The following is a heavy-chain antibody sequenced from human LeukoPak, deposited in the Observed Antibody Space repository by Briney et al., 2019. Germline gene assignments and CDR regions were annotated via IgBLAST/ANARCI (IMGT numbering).Heavy chain of an antibody. D-gene: IGHD2-15*01. CDR3: ARDGSDAFDI. CDR2: IYSGGST. V-gene: IGHV3-66*01. CDR1: GFTFDDYG. Sequence: GGSLRLSCAASGFTFDDYGMSWVRQAPGKGLEWVSVIYSGGSTYYADSVKGRFTISRDNSKNKLSLQMNSLRAEDTAVYYCARDGSDAFDIWGQGTMVTVSS. J-gene: IGHJ3*02.